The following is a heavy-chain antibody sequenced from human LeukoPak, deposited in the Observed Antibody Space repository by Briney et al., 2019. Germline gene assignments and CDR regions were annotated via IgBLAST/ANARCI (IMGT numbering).Heavy chain of an antibody. D-gene: IGHD1-26*01. CDR1: GYTFTSYG. Sequence: ASVKVSCKASGYTFTSYGISWVRQAPGQGLEWMGWISAYNGNTNYAQKRQGRVTMTTDTSTSTAYMELRSLRSDDTAVYYCARDSWELLAFDIWGQGTMVTVSS. CDR2: ISAYNGNT. J-gene: IGHJ3*02. V-gene: IGHV1-18*01. CDR3: ARDSWELLAFDI.